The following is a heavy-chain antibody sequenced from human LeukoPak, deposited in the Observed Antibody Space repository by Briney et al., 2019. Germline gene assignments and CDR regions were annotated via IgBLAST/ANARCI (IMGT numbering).Heavy chain of an antibody. D-gene: IGHD3-16*01. J-gene: IGHJ4*02. CDR3: ARELHGYYDYVWGSYGGFDY. Sequence: PGGSLRLSCAASGFTFSSYEMNWVRQAPGKGLEWVSYISSSGSTIYYADSVKGRFTISRDNAKNSLYLQMNSLRAEDTAVYYCARELHGYYDYVWGSYGGFDYWGQGTLVTVSS. CDR1: GFTFSSYE. V-gene: IGHV3-48*03. CDR2: ISSSGSTI.